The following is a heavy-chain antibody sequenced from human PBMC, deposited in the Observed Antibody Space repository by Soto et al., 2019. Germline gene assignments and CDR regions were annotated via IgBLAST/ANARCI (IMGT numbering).Heavy chain of an antibody. D-gene: IGHD3-10*01. CDR1: GFIFSDYA. J-gene: IGHJ6*02. Sequence: QVQLVDSGGGVVQPERSLRLSCRASGFIFSDYAIHWVRRAPGRGLEWVAVLIDDGYFQYYADSVKGRFTISSDKSNNTVYLHMSSLRVDDTAVYYCAREWGRSYYYGMDVWGQGTTVSVSS. CDR2: LIDDGYFQ. V-gene: IGHV3-30-3*01. CDR3: AREWGRSYYYGMDV.